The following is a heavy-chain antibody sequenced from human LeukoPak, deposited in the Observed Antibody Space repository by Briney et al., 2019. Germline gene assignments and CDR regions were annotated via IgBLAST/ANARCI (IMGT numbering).Heavy chain of an antibody. V-gene: IGHV3-23*01. Sequence: GGSLRLSCVASGFTFSSYAMSWVRQAPGKGLEWVSAISSSGGTTYYADSVKGRFTISRDNSKNTLSLQMDDLRAEDTAVYYCAKVLRSGELLGFDNWGQGTLVTVSS. CDR2: ISSSGGTT. J-gene: IGHJ4*02. D-gene: IGHD1-26*01. CDR1: GFTFSSYA. CDR3: AKVLRSGELLGFDN.